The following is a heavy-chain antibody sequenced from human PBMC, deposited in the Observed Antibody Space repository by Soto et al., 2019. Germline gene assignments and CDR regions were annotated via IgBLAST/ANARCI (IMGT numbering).Heavy chain of an antibody. J-gene: IGHJ4*02. CDR1: GFTFDDYA. CDR2: ISWTSGTI. D-gene: IGHD1-1*01. CDR3: AKGAYNYYFDY. Sequence: EVQLVESGGGLVQPGRSLRLSCAASGFTFDDYAMHWVRQAPGKGLEWVSSISWTSGTIVYADSVKGRFTISRDNAKNSLYLQMNSLRAEDTAFYYCAKGAYNYYFDYWGQGTLVTVSS. V-gene: IGHV3-9*01.